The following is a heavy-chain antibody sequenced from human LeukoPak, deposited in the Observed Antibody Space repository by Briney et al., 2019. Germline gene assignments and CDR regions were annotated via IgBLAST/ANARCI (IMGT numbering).Heavy chain of an antibody. D-gene: IGHD6-13*01. CDR2: ISGSGGGT. CDR3: AKSSSWYAYYYYYMDV. Sequence: GGSLRLSCAASGFTFSSYAMSWVRQAPGKGLEWVSAISGSGGGTYYADSVKGRFTISRDNSKNTLYLQMNSLRAEDTAVYYCAKSSSWYAYYYYYMDVWGKGTTVTVSS. J-gene: IGHJ6*03. CDR1: GFTFSSYA. V-gene: IGHV3-23*01.